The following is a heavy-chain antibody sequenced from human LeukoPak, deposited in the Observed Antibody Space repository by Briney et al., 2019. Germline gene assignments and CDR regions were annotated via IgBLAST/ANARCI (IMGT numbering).Heavy chain of an antibody. CDR2: INHSGST. D-gene: IGHD3-16*01. CDR3: ARGRSDYIWGGNRGAFDI. CDR1: GGSFSGYY. J-gene: IGHJ3*02. Sequence: PSETLSLTCAVYGGSFSGYYWSWIRQPPGKGLEWIGEINHSGSTNYNPSLKSRVTISVDTSKNQFSLKLSSVTAADTAVYYCARGRSDYIWGGNRGAFDIWGQGTMVTVSS. V-gene: IGHV4-34*01.